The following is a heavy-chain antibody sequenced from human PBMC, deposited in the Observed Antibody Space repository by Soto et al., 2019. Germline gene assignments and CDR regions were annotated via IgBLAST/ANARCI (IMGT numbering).Heavy chain of an antibody. J-gene: IGHJ6*02. CDR2: INPNSGGT. D-gene: IGHD3-3*01. Sequence: SVKVSCKASGYTFTGYYMHWVRQAPGQGLEWLGWINPNSGGTNYAQKFQGRVTMTRDTSISTAYMELSRLRSDDTAVYYCARLVGLEWLLNTYYYGMDVWGQGTTVPSP. CDR3: ARLVGLEWLLNTYYYGMDV. V-gene: IGHV1-2*02. CDR1: GYTFTGYY.